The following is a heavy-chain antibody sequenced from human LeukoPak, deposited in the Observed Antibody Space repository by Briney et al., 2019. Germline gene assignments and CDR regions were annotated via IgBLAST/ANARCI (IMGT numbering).Heavy chain of an antibody. V-gene: IGHV3-43*02. CDR2: ISGVGGST. D-gene: IGHD4-11*01. CDR1: GLTFDDYA. CDR3: AKGVHYDYSNYRYYYGMDV. J-gene: IGHJ6*02. Sequence: PGGSRRLSCAASGLTFDDYAMDWVRQAPGKGLEWVSLISGVGGSTYYADSVTGRFTISRDNSKNSLYLQMNSLRTEDTALYYCAKGVHYDYSNYRYYYGMDVWGQGTTVTVSS.